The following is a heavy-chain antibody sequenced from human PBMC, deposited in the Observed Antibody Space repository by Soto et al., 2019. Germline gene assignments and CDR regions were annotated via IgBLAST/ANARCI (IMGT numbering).Heavy chain of an antibody. Sequence: PSETLSLTCTVSGGSIFSYYWNWIRQPAGKGLEWIGRIYTSGSINYNPSLKSRVTMSVDTSKNQFSLILTSVTAADTAVYFCTSSPFGVVNDYWGQGHMVTVP. V-gene: IGHV4-4*07. CDR1: GGSIFSYY. CDR3: TSSPFGVVNDY. J-gene: IGHJ4*02. CDR2: IYTSGSI. D-gene: IGHD3-3*01.